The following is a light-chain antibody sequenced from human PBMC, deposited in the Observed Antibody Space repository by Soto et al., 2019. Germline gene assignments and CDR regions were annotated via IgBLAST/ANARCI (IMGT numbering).Light chain of an antibody. Sequence: DIQLTQSPSFLSASVGDRVTITCRASQGISSYLAWYQQKPGKAPKLLIYAASTLQSGVPSRFSGSGSGAEFTLTMSSLQPEDFATYYCQQGGTFGPGTKVDI. CDR3: QQGGT. CDR1: QGISSY. J-gene: IGKJ3*01. CDR2: AAS. V-gene: IGKV1-9*01.